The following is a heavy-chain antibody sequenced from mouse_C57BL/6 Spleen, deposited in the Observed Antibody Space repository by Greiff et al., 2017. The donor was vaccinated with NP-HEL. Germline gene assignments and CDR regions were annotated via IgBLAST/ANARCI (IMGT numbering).Heavy chain of an antibody. V-gene: IGHV5-4*03. CDR2: ISDGGSYT. CDR1: GFTFSSYA. Sequence: EVKLVESGGGLVKPGGSLKLSCAASGFTFSSYAMSWVRQTPEKRLEWVATISDGGSYTYYPDNVKGRFTISRDNAKNNLYLQMSHLKSEDTAMYYCARGGAYGGNFDVWGTGTTVTVSS. CDR3: ARGGAYGGNFDV. J-gene: IGHJ1*03. D-gene: IGHD1-1*01.